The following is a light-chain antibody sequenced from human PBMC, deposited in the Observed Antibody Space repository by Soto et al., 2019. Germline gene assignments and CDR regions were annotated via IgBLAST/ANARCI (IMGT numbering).Light chain of an antibody. Sequence: EIVLTQSQGTLSLSPGERVTLSCRDSQSVNSNLAWYQQKPGQAPRLLIYGASTRATDIPARFSGSGSGTEFTLTISSLQSDDYAVHYCQQYNNLPRTFGGATKVDIK. CDR1: QSVNSN. CDR3: QQYNNLPRT. V-gene: IGKV3-15*01. CDR2: GAS. J-gene: IGKJ4*01.